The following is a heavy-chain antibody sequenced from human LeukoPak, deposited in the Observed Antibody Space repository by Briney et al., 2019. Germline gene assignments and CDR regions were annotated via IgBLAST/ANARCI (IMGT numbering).Heavy chain of an antibody. V-gene: IGHV1-69*13. D-gene: IGHD3-9*01. CDR2: IIPIFGTA. Sequence: SVTVSCTASGGTFSSYAISWVRQAPGQGLEWMGGIIPIFGTANYAQKFQGRVTITADESTSSAYMELSSLSSEDTAVYYCARSKDLRLDDIYYWGQGTLVTVSS. J-gene: IGHJ4*02. CDR1: GGTFSSYA. CDR3: ARSKDLRLDDIYY.